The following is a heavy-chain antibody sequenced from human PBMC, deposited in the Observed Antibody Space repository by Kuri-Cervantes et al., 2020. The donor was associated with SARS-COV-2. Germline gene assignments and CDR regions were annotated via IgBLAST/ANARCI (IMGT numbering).Heavy chain of an antibody. CDR2: IYYSGST. Sequence: GSLRLSCTVSGGSISSHYWSWVRQPPGKGLEWIGYIYYSGSTNYNPSLKSRVTISVDTSKNQFSLKLSSVTAADTAVYYCAKGCGYYGAWDWFDPWGQGTLVTVSS. CDR1: GGSISSHY. CDR3: AKGCGYYGAWDWFDP. D-gene: IGHD3-3*01. V-gene: IGHV4-59*11. J-gene: IGHJ5*02.